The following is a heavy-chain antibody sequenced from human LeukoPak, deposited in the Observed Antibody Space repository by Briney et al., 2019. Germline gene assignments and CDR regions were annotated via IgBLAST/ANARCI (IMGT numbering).Heavy chain of an antibody. Sequence: GGSLRLSCAASGFTFSSYGIHWVRQAPGKGLEWVAVISYDGSNKYYADSVKGRFTISRDNSKNTLYLQMNSLRAEDTAVYYCAKDSGYSSSWLFDYWGQGTLVTVSS. CDR3: AKDSGYSSSWLFDY. CDR1: GFTFSSYG. CDR2: ISYDGSNK. D-gene: IGHD6-13*01. V-gene: IGHV3-30*18. J-gene: IGHJ4*02.